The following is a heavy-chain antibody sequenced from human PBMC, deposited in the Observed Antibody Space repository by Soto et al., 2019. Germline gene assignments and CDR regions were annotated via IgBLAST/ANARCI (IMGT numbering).Heavy chain of an antibody. Sequence: SETLSLTCAVSGVSISSGNWWSWVRQPPGKGLEWIAEVYNDGSANYHPSLESRATISVDRSKNQFSLRLSSVTAADTGKYYCARLVYDSRLNYLYFDHWGQGTRVTVSS. CDR2: VYNDGSA. D-gene: IGHD3-22*01. J-gene: IGHJ4*02. CDR1: GVSISSGNW. CDR3: ARLVYDSRLNYLYFDH. V-gene: IGHV4-4*02.